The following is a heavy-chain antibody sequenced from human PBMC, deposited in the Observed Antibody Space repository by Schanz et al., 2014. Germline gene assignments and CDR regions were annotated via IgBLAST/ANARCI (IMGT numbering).Heavy chain of an antibody. CDR3: AIIGVMVAVAGTRADY. CDR1: GFTFSDYY. CDR2: LSGSGGST. V-gene: IGHV3-11*01. Sequence: QVQLVESGGGLVKPGGSLRLSCAASGFTFSDYYMSWIRQAPGKGLEWVSALSGSGGSTYYADSVKGRFTISRDNAKNSLYLQMNSLRAEDTAVYYCAIIGVMVAVAGTRADYWGQGTLVNVSS. D-gene: IGHD6-19*01. J-gene: IGHJ4*02.